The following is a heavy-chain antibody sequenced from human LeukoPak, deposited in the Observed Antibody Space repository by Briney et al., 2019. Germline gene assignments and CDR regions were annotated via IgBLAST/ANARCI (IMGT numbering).Heavy chain of an antibody. J-gene: IGHJ4*02. CDR2: INHSGST. Sequence: SETLSLTCTVSGGSISNSNYYWGWIRQPPGKGLEWIGEINHSGSTNYNPSLKSRVTISVDTSKNQFSLKLSSVTAADTAVYYCARGCRIKDLQDCSGGSCYSWTFDYWGQGTLVTVSS. D-gene: IGHD2-15*01. V-gene: IGHV4-39*07. CDR1: GGSISNSNYY. CDR3: ARGCRIKDLQDCSGGSCYSWTFDY.